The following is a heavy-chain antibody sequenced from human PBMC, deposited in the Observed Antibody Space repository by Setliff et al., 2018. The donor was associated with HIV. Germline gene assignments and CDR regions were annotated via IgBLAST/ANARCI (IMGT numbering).Heavy chain of an antibody. V-gene: IGHV3-30*02. Sequence: GGSLRLSCAASGLTFSSHGMHWVRQAPGKGLEWVAFIRYDGSNKYYADSVKGRFTISRDSSNNTLYLQMNNLRPEDTAIYYCAKEATSGWVLVDFWGQGTLVTVSS. CDR1: GLTFSSHG. D-gene: IGHD6-19*01. CDR2: IRYDGSNK. J-gene: IGHJ4*02. CDR3: AKEATSGWVLVDF.